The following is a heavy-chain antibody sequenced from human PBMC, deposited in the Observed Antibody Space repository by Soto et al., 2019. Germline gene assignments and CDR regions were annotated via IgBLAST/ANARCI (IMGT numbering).Heavy chain of an antibody. D-gene: IGHD1-26*01. J-gene: IGHJ6*02. V-gene: IGHV1-69*01. CDR1: GGTFSSYA. CDR2: ILPIFGTA. Sequence: QVQLVQSGAEVKKPGSSVTVSCKASGGTFSSYAISWVRQAPGQGREWMGGILPIFGTANYAQKFQGRVTITADESTSTAYMELSSLRSEDTAVYYCARDSGSYSSYGMAVWGQGTTVTVSS. CDR3: ARDSGSYSSYGMAV.